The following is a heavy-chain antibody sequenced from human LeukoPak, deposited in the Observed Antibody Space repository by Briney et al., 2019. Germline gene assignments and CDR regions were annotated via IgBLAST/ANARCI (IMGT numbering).Heavy chain of an antibody. J-gene: IGHJ3*02. CDR3: ARDGNSGSYQAAFDI. Sequence: ASVTVSCKASGYTFTGYYMHWVRQAPGRGLEWMGWINPNSGGTNYAQKFQGRVTMSRDTSISTAYMELSRLRSDDTAVYYCARDGNSGSYQAAFDIWGQGTMVTVSS. CDR1: GYTFTGYY. CDR2: INPNSGGT. D-gene: IGHD1-26*01. V-gene: IGHV1-2*02.